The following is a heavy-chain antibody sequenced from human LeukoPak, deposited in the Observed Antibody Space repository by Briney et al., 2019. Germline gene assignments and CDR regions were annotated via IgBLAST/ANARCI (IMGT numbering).Heavy chain of an antibody. CDR3: ARVRSGLDY. D-gene: IGHD3-3*01. CDR1: GFTFSSYW. V-gene: IGHV3-7*01. CDR2: INQDGSEK. Sequence: PGGSLRVSCAASGFTFSSYWMSWVRQAPGKGLERVANINQDGSEKYYVDSVKGRFTIFRDNAKNSLYLQMNSLRAEDTAVYYCARVRSGLDYWGQGTLVTVSS. J-gene: IGHJ4*02.